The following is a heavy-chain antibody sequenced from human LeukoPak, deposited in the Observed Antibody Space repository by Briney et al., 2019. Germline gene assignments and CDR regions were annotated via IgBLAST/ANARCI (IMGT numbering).Heavy chain of an antibody. CDR2: IRQDGSEQ. Sequence: GGSLRLSCAASGFTFSNYWMMWVRQAPGKGLDWVANIRQDGSEQNYVDSVKGRFTTSRDNAKKSLYLQMNSLRAEDTALYYCATLTRGGTWCHWGQGTLVTVSS. CDR1: GFTFSNYW. D-gene: IGHD6-13*01. J-gene: IGHJ4*02. V-gene: IGHV3-7*01. CDR3: ATLTRGGTWCH.